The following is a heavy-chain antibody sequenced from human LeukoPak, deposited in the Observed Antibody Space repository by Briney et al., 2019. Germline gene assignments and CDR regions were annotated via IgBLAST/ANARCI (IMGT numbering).Heavy chain of an antibody. CDR1: GFTFNNFG. Sequence: GGXLRLSCAASGFTFNNFGMHWVRQAPGKGLEWVAFMGYEGIHKYYADSVKGRFTISKDNSKATLYLQMNSLRPEDTAVYYCARDLHGGYSSDYWGQGTLVTVSS. V-gene: IGHV3-30*02. CDR2: MGYEGIHK. CDR3: ARDLHGGYSSDY. D-gene: IGHD4-23*01. J-gene: IGHJ4*02.